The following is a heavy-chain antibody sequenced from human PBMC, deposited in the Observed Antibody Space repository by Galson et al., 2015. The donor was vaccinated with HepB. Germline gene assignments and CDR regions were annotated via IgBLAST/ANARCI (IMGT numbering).Heavy chain of an antibody. CDR1: GFTFSTYS. V-gene: IGHV3-21*06. J-gene: IGHJ4*02. CDR3: ATGVGEYTAMVYFDY. D-gene: IGHD5-18*01. CDR2: ISSSGSYI. Sequence: SLRLSCAASGFTFSTYSMNWVRQAPGKGLEWVSSISSSGSYIYYADSVKGRFTISRDNAKNSLYLQMNSLRAEDTAVYFCATGVGEYTAMVYFDYWGQGTLVTVSS.